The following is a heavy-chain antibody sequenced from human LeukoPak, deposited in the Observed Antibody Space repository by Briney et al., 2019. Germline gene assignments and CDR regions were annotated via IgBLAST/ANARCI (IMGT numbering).Heavy chain of an antibody. CDR2: IYYSGST. J-gene: IGHJ4*02. Sequence: SQTLSLTCTVSGGSISSGNYYWSWIRQPPGKGLEWIGYIYYSGSTYYNPSLKSRVTISVDTSKNQFSLKLSSVTAADTAVYYRASGPNYYDSSGYFDYWGQGTLVTVSS. CDR1: GGSISSGNYY. CDR3: ASGPNYYDSSGYFDY. V-gene: IGHV4-30-4*08. D-gene: IGHD3-22*01.